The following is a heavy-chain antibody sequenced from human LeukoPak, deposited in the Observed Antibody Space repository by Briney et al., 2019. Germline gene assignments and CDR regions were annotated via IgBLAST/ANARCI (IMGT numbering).Heavy chain of an antibody. Sequence: GGALRLSCAASGFTFSSYSMNWVRQAPGKGLEWVSSIISSSSYIYYADSVKGRFPISRDNAKNSLYLQMNSLRAEDTAVYSCARGAGYDGFAYWGPGTLVTPSS. J-gene: IGHJ4*01. V-gene: IGHV3-21*01. CDR1: GFTFSSYS. D-gene: IGHD5-12*01. CDR2: IISSSSYI. CDR3: ARGAGYDGFAY.